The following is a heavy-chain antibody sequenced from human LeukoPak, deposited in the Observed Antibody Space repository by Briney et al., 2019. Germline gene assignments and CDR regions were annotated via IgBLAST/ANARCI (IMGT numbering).Heavy chain of an antibody. Sequence: SETLSLTCTVSGGSISTYYWNWIRQPPGKGLEWIGYTYHSGSTNYNPSLQSRVTITVDTSKNQFSLNLNSVTATDTAVYYCARGGAARLHFQNWGQGTLVTVSS. J-gene: IGHJ1*01. CDR1: GGSISTYY. V-gene: IGHV4-59*01. CDR3: ARGGAARLHFQN. D-gene: IGHD6-6*01. CDR2: TYHSGST.